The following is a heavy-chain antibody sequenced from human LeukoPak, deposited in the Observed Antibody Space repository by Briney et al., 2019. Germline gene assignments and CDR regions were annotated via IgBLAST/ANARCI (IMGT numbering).Heavy chain of an antibody. J-gene: IGHJ4*02. Sequence: SETLSLTCTVSGGSISSGGYYWSWTRQHPGKGLEWIGYIYYSGSTYYNPSLKSRVTISVDTSKNQFSLKLSSVTAADTAVYYCARNTNLDSSGYLGAYFDYWGQGTLVTVSS. V-gene: IGHV4-31*03. CDR2: IYYSGST. D-gene: IGHD3-22*01. CDR3: ARNTNLDSSGYLGAYFDY. CDR1: GGSISSGGYY.